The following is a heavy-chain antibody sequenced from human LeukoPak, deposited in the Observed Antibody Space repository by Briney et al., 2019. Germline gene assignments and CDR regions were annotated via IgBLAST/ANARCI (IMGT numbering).Heavy chain of an antibody. V-gene: IGHV3-23*01. CDR1: GFTFSSYG. D-gene: IGHD3-10*01. J-gene: IGHJ4*02. CDR3: ARVDYYGSGLDFDY. Sequence: GGTLRLSCAASGFTFSSYGMSWVRQAPGKGLEWVSAISGSGGSTYHADSVKGRFTISRDNSKNTLFLLMNSLRAEDTAVYYCARVDYYGSGLDFDYWGQGTLVTVSS. CDR2: ISGSGGST.